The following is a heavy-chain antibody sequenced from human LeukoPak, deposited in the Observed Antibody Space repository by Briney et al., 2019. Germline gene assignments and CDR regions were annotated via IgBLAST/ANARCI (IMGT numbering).Heavy chain of an antibody. D-gene: IGHD3-22*01. CDR2: IRYDGSNK. J-gene: IGHJ4*02. CDR1: GFTFSSYG. Sequence: GGSLRLSCAASGFTFSSYGMHWVRQAPGKGLEWVAFIRYDGSNKYYADSVKGRFTISRDNSKNTLYLQMNSLRAEDTAVYYCASARDSPFDYWGQGTLVTVSS. CDR3: ASARDSPFDY. V-gene: IGHV3-30*02.